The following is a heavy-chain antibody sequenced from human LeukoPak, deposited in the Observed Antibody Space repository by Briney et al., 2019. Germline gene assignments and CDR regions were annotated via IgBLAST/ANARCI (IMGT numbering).Heavy chain of an antibody. V-gene: IGHV4-39*01. CDR3: ARQQLGQLAPLRY. Sequence: SETLSLTCTVSGASINSSPYYWDWIRRPPGKGLEWIGSVSTSGTTYYNPSLKSRVTISVDTSKNQFSLKVTSMTAADTAVYYCARQQLGQLAPLRYWGQGTLVTVSS. J-gene: IGHJ4*02. CDR1: GASINSSPYY. D-gene: IGHD1-1*01. CDR2: VSTSGTT.